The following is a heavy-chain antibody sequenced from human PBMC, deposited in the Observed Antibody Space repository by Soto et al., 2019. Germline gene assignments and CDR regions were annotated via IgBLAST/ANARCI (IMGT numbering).Heavy chain of an antibody. Sequence: GGSLRLSCAASGFTFSSYAMSWVRQAPGKGLEWVSAISGSGGSTYYADSVKGRFAISRDNSKNTLYLQMNSLRAEDTAVYYCAKAIPDIVVVPAAIGGGYYYGMDVWGQGTTVTVSS. D-gene: IGHD2-2*01. CDR2: ISGSGGST. CDR1: GFTFSSYA. J-gene: IGHJ6*02. V-gene: IGHV3-23*01. CDR3: AKAIPDIVVVPAAIGGGYYYGMDV.